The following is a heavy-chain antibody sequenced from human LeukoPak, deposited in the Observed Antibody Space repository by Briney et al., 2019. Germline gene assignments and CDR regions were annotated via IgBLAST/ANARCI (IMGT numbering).Heavy chain of an antibody. CDR1: GFTFSSYG. J-gene: IGHJ4*02. CDR3: AKRGPIYSASPGNYFDY. Sequence: GGSLRLSCAASGFTFSSYGMNWVRQAPGKGLEWVSYISSSSNIMNYADSVKGRFTTSRDNARNSLYLQMNSLRAEDTAVYYCAKRGPIYSASPGNYFDYWGQGTLVTVSS. D-gene: IGHD3-10*01. CDR2: ISSSSNIM. V-gene: IGHV3-48*01.